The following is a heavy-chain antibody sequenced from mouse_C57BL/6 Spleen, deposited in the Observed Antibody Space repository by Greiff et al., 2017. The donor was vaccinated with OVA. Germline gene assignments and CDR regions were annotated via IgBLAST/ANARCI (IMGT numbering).Heavy chain of an antibody. J-gene: IGHJ4*01. Sequence: QQSCQASGYTFTSYWMHWVKQRPGQGLEWIGEIDPSDSYTNYNQKFKGKSTLTVDKSSSTAYMQLSSLTSEDSAVYYCARSYGSSYVYAMDYWGQGTSVTVSS. CDR2: IDPSDSYT. D-gene: IGHD1-1*01. V-gene: IGHV1-69*01. CDR3: ARSYGSSYVYAMDY. CDR1: GYTFTSYW.